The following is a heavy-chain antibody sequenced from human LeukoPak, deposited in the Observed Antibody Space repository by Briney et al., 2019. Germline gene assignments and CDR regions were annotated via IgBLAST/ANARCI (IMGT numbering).Heavy chain of an antibody. CDR3: ARTETYGDYGYFDY. CDR2: ISSSSSTI. J-gene: IGHJ4*02. Sequence: GGSLRLSCAASGFTFSSYSMNWVRQAPGKGLEWVSYISSSSSTIYYADSVKGRFTISRDNAKNSLYLQMNSLRAEDTAVYYCARTETYGDYGYFDYWGQGTLVTVSS. CDR1: GFTFSSYS. D-gene: IGHD4-17*01. V-gene: IGHV3-48*01.